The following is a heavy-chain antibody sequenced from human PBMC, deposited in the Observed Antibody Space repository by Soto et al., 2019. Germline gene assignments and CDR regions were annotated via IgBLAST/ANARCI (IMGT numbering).Heavy chain of an antibody. J-gene: IGHJ6*02. CDR2: IKSDGSIT. Sequence: GGSLRLSCAASGFTFSNYWMHWVRQAAGKGLVWVSRIKSDGSITTYADTVKGRFTISRDNAKDTLYLQMNSLRAEDTGIYYCVRENDYIGAYCYGMDVWGQGTTVTVSS. CDR3: VRENDYIGAYCYGMDV. D-gene: IGHD4-4*01. V-gene: IGHV3-74*01. CDR1: GFTFSNYW.